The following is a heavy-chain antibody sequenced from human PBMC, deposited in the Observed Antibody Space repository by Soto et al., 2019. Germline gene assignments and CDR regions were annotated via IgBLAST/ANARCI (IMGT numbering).Heavy chain of an antibody. V-gene: IGHV3-73*02. CDR2: IRSKANSYAT. J-gene: IGHJ4*02. D-gene: IGHD3-10*01. Sequence: EVQLVESGGGLVQPGGSLKLSCAASGFTFSGSAMHWVRQASGKGLEWVGRIRSKANSYATAYAASVKGRFTISRDDSKNTAYLEMNSLRVEDTAMYYCARDWGGLGYWGQGTLVTVSS. CDR1: GFTFSGSA. CDR3: ARDWGGLGY.